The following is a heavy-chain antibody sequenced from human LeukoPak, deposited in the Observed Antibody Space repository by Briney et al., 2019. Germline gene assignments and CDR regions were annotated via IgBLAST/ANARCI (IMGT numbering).Heavy chain of an antibody. D-gene: IGHD3-3*01. V-gene: IGHV4-38-2*02. CDR3: AREGTWRTFSP. J-gene: IGHJ5*02. CDR2: IYHSGST. Sequence: SETLSLTCAVSGYSISSGYYWGWIRQPPGKGLEWIGSIYHSGSTYYNPSLKSRVTISVDTSKNQFSLKLSSVTAADTAVYYCAREGTWRTFSPSGQGTLVTVSS. CDR1: GYSISSGYY.